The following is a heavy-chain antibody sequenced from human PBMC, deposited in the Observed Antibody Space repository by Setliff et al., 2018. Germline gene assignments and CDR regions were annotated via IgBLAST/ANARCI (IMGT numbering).Heavy chain of an antibody. D-gene: IGHD6-19*01. CDR2: ISGTGART. V-gene: IGHV3-23*01. CDR3: ARVTSSGWYYYYYMDV. CDR1: GFTFSNYA. Sequence: PGGSLRLSCAASGFTFSNYAMNWVRQAPGKGLEWVSSISGTGARTYYADSVKGRFIISRDNSKNTLFLQMNDLRGEDTAIYFCARVTSSGWYYYYYMDVWGKGTTVTVSS. J-gene: IGHJ6*03.